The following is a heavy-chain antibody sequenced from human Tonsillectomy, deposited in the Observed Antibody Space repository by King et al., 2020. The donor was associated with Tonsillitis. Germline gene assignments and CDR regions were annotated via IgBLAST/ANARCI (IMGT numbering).Heavy chain of an antibody. CDR3: ARFRYSGSHGDN. Sequence: VQLVESGGGLVQPGGSLRLSCAASGFTFISYWMHWVRQAPGKGLVWVSHTNGDGSTTNYADSVKGRFTISRDNAKNTLYLQMSSLRGEDSAVYYCARFRYSGSHGDNWGQGTLVTVSS. D-gene: IGHD1-26*01. CDR2: TNGDGSTT. V-gene: IGHV3-74*01. CDR1: GFTFISYW. J-gene: IGHJ4*02.